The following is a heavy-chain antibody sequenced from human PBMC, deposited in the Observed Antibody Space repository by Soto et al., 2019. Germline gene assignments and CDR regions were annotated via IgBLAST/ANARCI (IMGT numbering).Heavy chain of an antibody. Sequence: QVQLVQSGAEVKKPGSSVKVSCKSSGGTFSSHSINWVRQAPGQGLEWMGGIIPIFGPANFAKKFQGRVTITADESTTTAYMELSRLTSEDTAVYYCATGSFTSTGGRIGYHYNAMDVWGQGTTGTVSS. CDR2: IIPIFGPA. CDR1: GGTFSSHS. D-gene: IGHD1-1*01. V-gene: IGHV1-69*01. J-gene: IGHJ6*02. CDR3: ATGSFTSTGGRIGYHYNAMDV.